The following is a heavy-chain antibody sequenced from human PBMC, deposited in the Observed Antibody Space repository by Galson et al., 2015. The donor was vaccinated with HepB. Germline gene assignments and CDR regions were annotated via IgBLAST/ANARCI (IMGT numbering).Heavy chain of an antibody. CDR2: INDSGGT. CDR3: ARGFTTSSADAFDM. CDR1: GGSFSGYY. Sequence: ETLSLTCAVYGGSFSGYYWSWIRQPPGKGLEWIGEINDSGGTNYNESLKSRVTMSVDTSKNHFSLKITSLTAADTAMYYCARGFTTSSADAFDMWGQGTMVTVSS. D-gene: IGHD1-14*01. J-gene: IGHJ3*02. V-gene: IGHV4-34*01.